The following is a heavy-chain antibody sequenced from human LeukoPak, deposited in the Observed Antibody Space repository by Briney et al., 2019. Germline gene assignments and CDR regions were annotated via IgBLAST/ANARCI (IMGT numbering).Heavy chain of an antibody. V-gene: IGHV3-15*01. D-gene: IGHD3-22*01. CDR1: GFTFSKVW. CDR2: IKSKTDGGTI. J-gene: IGHJ1*01. Sequence: GGSLRLSCAASGFTFSKVWMSWVRQAPGKGLEWVGRIKSKTDGGTIDYAAPVKGRFTISRDDSKDTMFLQMNSLKTEDTAVYYCTTDLSELDDSGYYAKYFHHWGQGTLVSVSS. CDR3: TTDLSELDDSGYYAKYFHH.